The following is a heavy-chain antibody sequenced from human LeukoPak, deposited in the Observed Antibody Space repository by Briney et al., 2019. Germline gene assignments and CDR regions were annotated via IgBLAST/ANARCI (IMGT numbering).Heavy chain of an antibody. D-gene: IGHD4-23*01. CDR1: GFTFSGYA. CDR3: AKDLNYGGNSPFDY. CDR2: VSGSGGST. V-gene: IGHV3-23*01. J-gene: IGHJ4*02. Sequence: GGSLRLSCAASGFTFSGYAMSWVRQAPGKGLEWVSGVSGSGGSTYYADSLKGRFTISRDNSKNTLYLQMNSLGAEDTAVYYCAKDLNYGGNSPFDYWGQGTLVTVSS.